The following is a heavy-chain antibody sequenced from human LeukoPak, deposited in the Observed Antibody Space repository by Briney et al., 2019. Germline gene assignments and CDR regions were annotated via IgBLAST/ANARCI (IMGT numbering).Heavy chain of an antibody. CDR3: ARDPRITMVRGVIDPYNWFDP. CDR2: IIPILGIA. CDR1: GGTFSSYA. Sequence: ASVKVSCKASGGTFSSYAISWVRQAPGQGLEWMGRIIPILGIANYAQKFQGRVTITADKSTSTAYMELRSLRSDDTAVYYCARDPRITMVRGVIDPYNWFDPWGQGTLVTVSS. D-gene: IGHD3-10*01. V-gene: IGHV1-69*04. J-gene: IGHJ5*02.